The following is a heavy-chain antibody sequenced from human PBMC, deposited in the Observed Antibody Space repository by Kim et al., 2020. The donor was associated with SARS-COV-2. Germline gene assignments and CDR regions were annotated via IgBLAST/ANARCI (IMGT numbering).Heavy chain of an antibody. CDR1: GGSISSYY. CDR2: IYYSGST. V-gene: IGHV4-59*08. D-gene: IGHD3-9*01. Sequence: SETLSLTCTVSGGSISSYYWSWIRQPPGKGLEWIGYIYYSGSTNYNPSLKSRVTISVDTSKNQFSLKLSSVTAADTAVYYCARPPDILTGYPFDIWGQGTMVTVSS. J-gene: IGHJ3*02. CDR3: ARPPDILTGYPFDI.